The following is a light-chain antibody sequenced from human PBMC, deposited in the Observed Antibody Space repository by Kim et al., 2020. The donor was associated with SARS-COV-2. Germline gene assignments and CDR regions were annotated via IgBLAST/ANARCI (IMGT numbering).Light chain of an antibody. CDR1: QSVNSS. Sequence: SVTPKGKVTITCRTSQSVNSSLHWYQQKPDQSPTLLNKYASQSFSGVPPRFSGSGSGTDFTLTINSLEAEDAATYYCQQSGTLPWTFGQGTKLEI. CDR3: QQSGTLPWT. V-gene: IGKV6-21*01. J-gene: IGKJ1*01. CDR2: YAS.